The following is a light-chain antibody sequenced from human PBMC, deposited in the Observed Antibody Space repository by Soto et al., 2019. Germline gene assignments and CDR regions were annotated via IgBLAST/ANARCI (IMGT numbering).Light chain of an antibody. V-gene: IGKV1-39*01. Sequence: DIQMPQSPSSLSASVGDRVTITCRASQSISSYLNWYQQKPGKAPKLLIYAASSLQSGVPSRFRCSGSGTDFTLTISSLQPEDFATYYSQQSYSTPRTFGQGTKVDIK. CDR1: QSISSY. CDR2: AAS. J-gene: IGKJ1*01. CDR3: QQSYSTPRT.